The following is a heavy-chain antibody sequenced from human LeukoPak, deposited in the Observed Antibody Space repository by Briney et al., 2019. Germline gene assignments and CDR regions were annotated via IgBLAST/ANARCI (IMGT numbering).Heavy chain of an antibody. CDR2: IYYSGST. J-gene: IGHJ5*02. Sequence: SETLSLTCTVSGGSISSYYWSWIRQPPGKGLEWIGYIYYSGSTNYNPSLKSRVTISVDTSKNQFSLKLSSVTAADTAVYYCAGFRLSLNWFDPWGQGTLVTVSS. CDR3: AGFRLSLNWFDP. D-gene: IGHD2/OR15-2a*01. CDR1: GGSISSYY. V-gene: IGHV4-59*12.